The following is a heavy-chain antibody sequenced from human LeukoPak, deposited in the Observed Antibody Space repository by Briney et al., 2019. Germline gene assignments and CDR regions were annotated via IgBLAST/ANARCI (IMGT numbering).Heavy chain of an antibody. J-gene: IGHJ3*02. CDR2: IWYDGSNK. CDR1: GFTFSSYG. Sequence: GGSLRLSCAASGFTFSSYGMHWVRQAPGKGLEWVAVIWYDGSNKYYADSVKGRFTISRDNSKSTLYLQMNSLRAEDTAVYYCAGEETENDAFDIWGQGTMVTVSS. CDR3: AGEETENDAFDI. V-gene: IGHV3-33*01.